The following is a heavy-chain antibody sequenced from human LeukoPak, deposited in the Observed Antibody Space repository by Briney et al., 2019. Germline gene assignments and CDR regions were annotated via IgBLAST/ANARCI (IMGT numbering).Heavy chain of an antibody. CDR3: ARAPSGCRGTCPFDS. V-gene: IGHV4-4*07. CDR2: IYTDADGDT. CDR1: GASISDYW. D-gene: IGHD2-15*01. J-gene: IGHJ4*02. Sequence: SETLSLTCSVSGASISDYWWSWIRQPAGKGLEGVGRIYTDADGDTNFNPSLKSRVTVSVHTSNNHFSLKLISVPAPDTAVYYCARAPSGCRGTCPFDSWGQGTLVTVSS.